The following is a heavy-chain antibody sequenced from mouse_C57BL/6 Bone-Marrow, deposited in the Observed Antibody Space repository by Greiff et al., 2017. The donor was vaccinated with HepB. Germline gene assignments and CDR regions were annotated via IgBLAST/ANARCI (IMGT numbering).Heavy chain of an antibody. V-gene: IGHV1-50*01. CDR3: ARELRVDY. Sequence: QVQLQQPGAELVKPGASVKLSCKASGYTFTSYWMQWVKQRPGQGLEWIGEIDPSDSYTNYNQKFKGKATLTVDTSSSTAYMQLSSLTSEDSAVYYCARELRVDYWGQGTTLTVSS. CDR2: IDPSDSYT. CDR1: GYTFTSYW. J-gene: IGHJ2*01. D-gene: IGHD1-1*01.